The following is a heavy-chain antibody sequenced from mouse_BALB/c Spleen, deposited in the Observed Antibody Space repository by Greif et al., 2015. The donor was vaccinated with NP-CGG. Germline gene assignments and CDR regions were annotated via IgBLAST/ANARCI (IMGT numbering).Heavy chain of an antibody. CDR1: GYTFTNYY. J-gene: IGHJ2*01. Sequence: VKLQESGPELVKPGASVRISCKASGYTFTNYYIHWVKQRPGQGLEWIGWIYPGNVNTKYNEKFKGKATLTADKSSSTAHMQLSSLSSEDSPVYISARLLGYAAVSDYWGQSTTLTVSS. V-gene: IGHV1S56*01. CDR2: IYPGNVNT. CDR3: ARLLGYAAVSDY. D-gene: IGHD2-2*01.